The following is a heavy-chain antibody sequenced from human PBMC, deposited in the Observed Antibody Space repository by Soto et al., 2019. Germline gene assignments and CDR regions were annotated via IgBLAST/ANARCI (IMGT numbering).Heavy chain of an antibody. Sequence: GGSLRLSCAASGFTFSSYGMHWVRQAPGKGLEWVAVIWYDGSNKYYADSVKGRFTISRDNSKNTLYLQMNSLRAEDTAVYYCARERYSRSSGSGAFDIWGQGTMVTVSS. D-gene: IGHD6-6*01. J-gene: IGHJ3*02. V-gene: IGHV3-33*01. CDR3: ARERYSRSSGSGAFDI. CDR2: IWYDGSNK. CDR1: GFTFSSYG.